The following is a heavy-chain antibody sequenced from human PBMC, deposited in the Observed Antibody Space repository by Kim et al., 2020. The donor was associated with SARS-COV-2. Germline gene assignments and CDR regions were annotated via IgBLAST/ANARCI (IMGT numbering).Heavy chain of an antibody. CDR3: ARDGGIAVAGTGGTAGWFDP. CDR1: GGTFSSYA. V-gene: IGHV1-69*13. CDR2: IIPIFGTA. D-gene: IGHD6-19*01. Sequence: SVKVSCKASGGTFSSYAISWVRQAPGQGLEWMGGIIPIFGTANYAQKFQGRVTITADESTSTAYMELSSLISEDTAVYYCARDGGIAVAGTGGTAGWFDPWGQGTLVTVSS. J-gene: IGHJ5*02.